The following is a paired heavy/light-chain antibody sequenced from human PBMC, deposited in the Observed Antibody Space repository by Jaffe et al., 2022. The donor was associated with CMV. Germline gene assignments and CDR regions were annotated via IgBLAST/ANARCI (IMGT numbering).Heavy chain of an antibody. CDR2: ISWNSDAK. D-gene: IGHD3-16*01. CDR1: GFSVRDHA. Sequence: EVHLVESGGGLVQPGRSLRLSCTASGFSVRDHAMHWVRQAPGKGLEWVSGISWNSDAKGYADSVKGRFTISRDNAKNSLYLQMNSLRTEDTAFYYCVKDISPGGLDYWGQGTLVTASS. V-gene: IGHV3-9*01. CDR3: VKDISPGGLDY. J-gene: IGHJ4*02.
Light chain of an antibody. V-gene: IGKV2-30*01. Sequence: DVVMTQSPLSLPVTLGQPASISCRSSQSLVFSDGNIYLNWFQQRPGQSPRRLIYKFSDRDSGVPDRFSGSVSGTDFTLNISRVEAEDVAIYYCMQASHWPYTFGQGTKLEIK. CDR2: KFS. CDR3: MQASHWPYT. CDR1: QSLVFSDGNIY. J-gene: IGKJ2*01.